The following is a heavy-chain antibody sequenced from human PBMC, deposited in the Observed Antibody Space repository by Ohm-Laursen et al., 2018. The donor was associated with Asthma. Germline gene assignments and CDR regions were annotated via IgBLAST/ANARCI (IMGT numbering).Heavy chain of an antibody. Sequence: TLSLTCPVSGDSISRGDYYWSWIRQPPGKGLEWIGYIYHSGTTYYKSSLQSRVTISVDTSKNQFSPSLSSVTAADTAVYYCARVLDDSSGYGFDFWGQGTLVTVSS. D-gene: IGHD3-22*01. V-gene: IGHV4-30-4*01. CDR3: ARVLDDSSGYGFDF. CDR1: GDSISRGDYY. J-gene: IGHJ4*02. CDR2: IYHSGTT.